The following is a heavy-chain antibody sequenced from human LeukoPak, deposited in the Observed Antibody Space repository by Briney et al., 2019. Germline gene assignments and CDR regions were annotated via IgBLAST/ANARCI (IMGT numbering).Heavy chain of an antibody. CDR3: TGYYYDSSGSFFDY. CDR2: IKNKIASGTT. J-gene: IGHJ4*02. D-gene: IGHD3-22*01. Sequence: PGGSLRLSCAASGFTFSNAWMNWVRQAPGKGLEWVGRIKNKIASGTTDYAAPVKGRITVSRDDSKNTLYLQMNSLKTEDTAVYYCTGYYYDSSGSFFDYWGQGTLVTVSS. V-gene: IGHV3-15*01. CDR1: GFTFSNAW.